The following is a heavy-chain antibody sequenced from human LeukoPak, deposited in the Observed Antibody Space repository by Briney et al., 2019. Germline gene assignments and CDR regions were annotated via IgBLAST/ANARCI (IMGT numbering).Heavy chain of an antibody. CDR1: GGSINNYY. D-gene: IGHD3-3*01. Sequence: SETLSLTCTVSGGSINNYYWSWLRQPPRKGLEWIGYISYSGSPNYNPSLKSRVPISVATSKNQFSLKLSSVTAADTAVYYCARDPEKYDFWSGYSIWGQGILVTVAS. CDR2: ISYSGSP. V-gene: IGHV4-59*01. J-gene: IGHJ4*02. CDR3: ARDPEKYDFWSGYSI.